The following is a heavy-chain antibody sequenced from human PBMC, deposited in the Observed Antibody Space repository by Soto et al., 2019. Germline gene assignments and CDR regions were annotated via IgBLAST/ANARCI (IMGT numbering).Heavy chain of an antibody. V-gene: IGHV1-18*01. CDR2: ISAYNGNT. D-gene: IGHD3-22*01. Sequence: GASVKVSCKASGYTFTSYGISWVRQAPGQGLEWMGWISAYNGNTNYAQKLQGRVTMTTDTSTSTAYMELRSLRSDDTAVYYCASEGSSGYGDDAFDIWGQGTMVTVSS. CDR1: GYTFTSYG. J-gene: IGHJ3*02. CDR3: ASEGSSGYGDDAFDI.